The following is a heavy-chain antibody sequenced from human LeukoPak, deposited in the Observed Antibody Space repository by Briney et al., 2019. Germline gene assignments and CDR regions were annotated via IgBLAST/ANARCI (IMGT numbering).Heavy chain of an antibody. CDR1: GFTFSSYA. Sequence: GGSLRLSCAASGFTFSSYAMHWVRQAPGKGLEWVAVISYDGSNKYYADSVKGRFTISRVNSKNTLYLQMNSLRAEDTAVYYCASEDYGDYYFDYWGQGTLVTVSS. J-gene: IGHJ4*02. CDR3: ASEDYGDYYFDY. D-gene: IGHD4-17*01. V-gene: IGHV3-30-3*01. CDR2: ISYDGSNK.